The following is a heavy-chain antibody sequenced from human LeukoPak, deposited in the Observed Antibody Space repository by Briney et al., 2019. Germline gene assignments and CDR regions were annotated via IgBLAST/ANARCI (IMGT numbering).Heavy chain of an antibody. CDR3: ARSSSYGDLFFDY. Sequence: GGSLRLSCAASGLTVSSNYMSWVRQAPGKGLEWVSVIYSGGSTYYADSVKGRFTISRDNSKNTLYLQMNSLRAEDTAVYYCARSSSYGDLFFDYWGQGTLVTVSS. D-gene: IGHD4-17*01. V-gene: IGHV3-53*01. J-gene: IGHJ4*02. CDR2: IYSGGST. CDR1: GLTVSSNY.